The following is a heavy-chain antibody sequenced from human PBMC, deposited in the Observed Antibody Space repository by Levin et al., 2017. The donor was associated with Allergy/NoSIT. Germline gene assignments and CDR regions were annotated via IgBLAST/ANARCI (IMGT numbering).Heavy chain of an antibody. CDR1: GGSISSGGYY. CDR2: IYYSGST. Sequence: SETLSLTCTVSGGSISSGGYYWSWIRQHPGKGLEWIGYIYYSGSTYYNPSLKSRVTISVDTSKNQFSLKLSSVTAADTAVYYCARGLFGGNSNDYWGQGTLVTVSS. D-gene: IGHD4-23*01. CDR3: ARGLFGGNSNDY. V-gene: IGHV4-31*03. J-gene: IGHJ4*02.